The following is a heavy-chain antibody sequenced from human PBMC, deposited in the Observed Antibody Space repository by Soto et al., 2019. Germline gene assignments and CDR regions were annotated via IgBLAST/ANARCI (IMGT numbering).Heavy chain of an antibody. CDR1: GGSVHGYY. V-gene: IGHV4-34*01. D-gene: IGHD3-3*01. CDR3: ATRITVFGLLIPPFDP. Sequence: LPETLSLTCAFFGGSVHGYYWNWIRQPPGKGLEWIGEINHTGGTHYNPSLKSRVTMSVDTSKNQFSLRLSSVTAADTAIYYCATRITVFGLLIPPFDPWGQGTQVTVSS. J-gene: IGHJ5*02. CDR2: INHTGGT.